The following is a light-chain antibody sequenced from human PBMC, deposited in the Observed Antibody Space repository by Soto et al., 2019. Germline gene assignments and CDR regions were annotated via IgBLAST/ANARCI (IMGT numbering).Light chain of an antibody. CDR2: EVS. J-gene: IGLJ3*02. Sequence: QSVLTQPASXXXXXXXXXXISCTGTSSDVGGYNYVSWYQQHPGKAPKLMIYEVSYRPSGVSNRFSGSKSANTASLTISGLQAEDEADYYCSSYASSSTWVFGGGTKLTVL. CDR3: SSYASSSTWV. CDR1: SSDVGGYNY. V-gene: IGLV2-14*01.